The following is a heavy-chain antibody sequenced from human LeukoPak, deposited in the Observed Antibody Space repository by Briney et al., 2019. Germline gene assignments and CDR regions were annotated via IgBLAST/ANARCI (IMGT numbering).Heavy chain of an antibody. CDR2: ISSSGSTI. V-gene: IGHV3-48*03. J-gene: IGHJ4*02. Sequence: GGSLRLSCAASGFTFSSYEMNWVRQAPGKGLEWVSYISSSGSTIYYADSVKGRFTISRDNSKNTVYVQMNSLRLEDTALYYCAGGLQWLVPATDYWGQGTLVTVSS. CDR3: AGGLQWLVPATDY. D-gene: IGHD6-19*01. CDR1: GFTFSSYE.